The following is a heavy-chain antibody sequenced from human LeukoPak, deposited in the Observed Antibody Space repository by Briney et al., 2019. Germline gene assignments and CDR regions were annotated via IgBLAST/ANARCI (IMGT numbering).Heavy chain of an antibody. D-gene: IGHD3-22*01. V-gene: IGHV1-69*05. CDR3: ARDRDSSVGGTFDV. J-gene: IGHJ3*01. CDR2: IIPMYGTT. CDR1: VGTFANYD. Sequence: SVKVSCKASVGTFANYDINWVRQAPGQGLAWMGGIIPMYGTTHYAQKFQGRVTITTDESTNTAYMELSSLRYEDTAVYYCARDRDSSVGGTFDVWGQGTLVTVSS.